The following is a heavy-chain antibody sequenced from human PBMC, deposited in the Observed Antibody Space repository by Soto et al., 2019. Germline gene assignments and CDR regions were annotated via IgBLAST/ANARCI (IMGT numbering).Heavy chain of an antibody. J-gene: IGHJ3*02. CDR3: AREAGYCSTTSCYRRAFDT. CDR1: GFTFTGHW. CDR2: INTEGDST. D-gene: IGHD2-2*01. Sequence: GGSLRLSCAASGFTFTGHWMHWVRQVPGKGLVWVARINTEGDSTNYADSVKGRFTISRDSATNTVYLQMNGLGVDDTSVYFCAREAGYCSTTSCYRRAFDTWGQGTMVTVSS. V-gene: IGHV3-74*01.